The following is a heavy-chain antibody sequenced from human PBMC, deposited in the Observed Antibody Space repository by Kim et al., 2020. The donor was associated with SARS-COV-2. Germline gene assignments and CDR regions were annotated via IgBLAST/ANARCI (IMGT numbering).Heavy chain of an antibody. V-gene: IGHV3-53*01. CDR1: GFSVSSNY. Sequence: GGSLRLSCAVSGFSVSSNYMTWVRQAPGKGPECVSVIYSDSDSHTYYADSVKGRFTISRDKFKNTLSLQMKSLRVEDTAVYYCTRSECSYDYTCSHDYWG. CDR3: TRSECSYDYTCSHDY. D-gene: IGHD3-22*01. J-gene: IGHJ4*01. CDR2: IYSDSDSHT.